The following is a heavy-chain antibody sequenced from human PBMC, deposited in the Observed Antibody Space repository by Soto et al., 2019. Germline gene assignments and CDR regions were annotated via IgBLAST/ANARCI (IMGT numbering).Heavy chain of an antibody. Sequence: GGSLRLSCTASGFTFGDYAMSWFRQDPGKGLEWVGFIRSQAYGGTTEYAASVKGRFTISRDESKSIAYLQMNSVKTEDTARYYCTSGRIKLQDYWGQGTLVTVSS. D-gene: IGHD3-10*01. CDR3: TSGRIKLQDY. CDR2: IRSQAYGGTT. J-gene: IGHJ4*02. V-gene: IGHV3-49*03. CDR1: GFTFGDYA.